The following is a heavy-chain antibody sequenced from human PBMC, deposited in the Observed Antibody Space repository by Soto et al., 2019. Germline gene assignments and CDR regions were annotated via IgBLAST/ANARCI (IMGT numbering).Heavy chain of an antibody. CDR2: IYYSGST. Sequence: QVQLQESGPGLVKPSETLSLTCTASGGSISSYYWSWIRQPPGKGLEWIGYIYYSGSTNYNPSLKSRVTISVDTSKNQFSLKLSSVTAADTAVYYCARVGRFGELFYWGQGTLVTVSS. V-gene: IGHV4-59*01. CDR1: GGSISSYY. D-gene: IGHD3-10*01. J-gene: IGHJ4*02. CDR3: ARVGRFGELFY.